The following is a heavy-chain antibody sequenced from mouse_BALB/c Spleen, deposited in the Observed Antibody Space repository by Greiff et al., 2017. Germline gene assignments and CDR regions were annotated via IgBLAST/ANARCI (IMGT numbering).Heavy chain of an antibody. CDR2: INSNGGST. V-gene: IGHV5-6-2*01. Sequence: EVQLVESGGGLVKLGGSLKLSCAASGFTFSSYYMSWVRQTPEKRLELVAAINSNGGSTYYPDTVKGRFTISRDNAKNTLYLQMSSLKSEDTALYYCARQYGNLYAMDYWGQGTSVTVSS. J-gene: IGHJ4*01. CDR1: GFTFSSYY. D-gene: IGHD2-10*02. CDR3: ARQYGNLYAMDY.